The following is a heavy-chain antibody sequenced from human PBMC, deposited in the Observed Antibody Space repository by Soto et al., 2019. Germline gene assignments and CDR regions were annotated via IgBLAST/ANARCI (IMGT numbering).Heavy chain of an antibody. V-gene: IGHV3-20*01. J-gene: IGHJ4*02. Sequence: GGSLRLSCAASGFTFDDYGMSWVRQAPGKGLGWVSGINWNGGSTGYADSVKGRFTISRDNAKNSLYLQMNSLRAEDTALYHCARDSSGWYRYFDYWGQGTLVTVSS. CDR2: INWNGGST. CDR3: ARDSSGWYRYFDY. CDR1: GFTFDDYG. D-gene: IGHD6-19*01.